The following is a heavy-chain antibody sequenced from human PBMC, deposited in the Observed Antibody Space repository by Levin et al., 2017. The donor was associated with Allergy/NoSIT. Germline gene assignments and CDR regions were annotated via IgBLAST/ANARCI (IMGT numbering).Heavy chain of an antibody. CDR1: GYTFTGSY. CDR3: ARVGAVRGVPGAFDM. J-gene: IGHJ3*02. D-gene: IGHD3-10*01. Sequence: GASVKVSCKASGYTFTGSYMHWVRQAPGQGLEWMGWMNPHSGGTNYAQKFQGRVTMTRDTSISTAYMELSRLRSDDTAVYYCARVGAVRGVPGAFDMWGQGTMVSVSS. V-gene: IGHV1-2*02. CDR2: MNPHSGGT.